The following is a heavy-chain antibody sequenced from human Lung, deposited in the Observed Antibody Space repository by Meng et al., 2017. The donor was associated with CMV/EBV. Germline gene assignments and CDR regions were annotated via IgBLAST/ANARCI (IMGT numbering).Heavy chain of an antibody. CDR2: IYYSGST. J-gene: IGHJ6*02. D-gene: IGHD2-2*01. CDR3: AGLCIVVVPAAICPMDV. CDR1: GGSISSSSYY. V-gene: IGHV4-39*01. Sequence: SXXLSLXCTVSGGSISSSSYYWGWIRQPPGKGLEWIGSIYYSGSTYYNPSLKSRVTISVDTSKNQFSLKLSSVTAADTAVYYCAGLCIVVVPAAICPMDVXGQGXTVTVSS.